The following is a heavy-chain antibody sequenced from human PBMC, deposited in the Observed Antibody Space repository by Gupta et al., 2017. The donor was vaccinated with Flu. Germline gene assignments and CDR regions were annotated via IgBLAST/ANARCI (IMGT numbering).Heavy chain of an antibody. Sequence: QVQLVQSGAEVKEPGSSVKVSCKASGGTFNSYAVNWVRQAPGQGLEWMGRIIPTFTETNYAQKFQDRVTMTADKSTNTAYMELSSLRSEDTAVYYCTRGGHLSTYWYFDLWGRGTLVTVSS. V-gene: IGHV1-69*04. CDR1: GGTFNSYA. J-gene: IGHJ2*01. CDR3: TRGGHLSTYWYFDL. CDR2: IIPTFTET. D-gene: IGHD3-3*02.